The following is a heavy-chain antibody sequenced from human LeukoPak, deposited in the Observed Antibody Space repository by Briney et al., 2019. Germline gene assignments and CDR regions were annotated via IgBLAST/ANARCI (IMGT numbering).Heavy chain of an antibody. J-gene: IGHJ5*02. Sequence: ASVKVSCKASGYTFTSYDINWVRQATGQGLEWMGWMNPNSGNTGYAQKFQDRVTMTRNTSISTAYMELSSLRSEDTAVYYCARARGPYYNWFDPWGQGTLVTVSS. V-gene: IGHV1-8*01. CDR2: MNPNSGNT. CDR3: ARARGPYYNWFDP. CDR1: GYTFTSYD. D-gene: IGHD2-21*01.